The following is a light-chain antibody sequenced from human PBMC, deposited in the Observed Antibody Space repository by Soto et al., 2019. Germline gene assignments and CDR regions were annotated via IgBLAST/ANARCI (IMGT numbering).Light chain of an antibody. J-gene: IGLJ1*01. CDR3: AAWDDSLNGYV. CDR1: SSNIGADYD. V-gene: IGLV1-44*01. Sequence: QSVLTQPPSVSGAPGQRVTISCTGSSSNIGADYDVQWYQQLPGTAPKLLIYSNNQRPSGVPDRFSGSKSGTSASLAISGLQSEDEADYYCAAWDDSLNGYVFGTGTKVTVL. CDR2: SNN.